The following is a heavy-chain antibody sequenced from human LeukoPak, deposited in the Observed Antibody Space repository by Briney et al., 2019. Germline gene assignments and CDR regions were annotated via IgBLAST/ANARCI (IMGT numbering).Heavy chain of an antibody. D-gene: IGHD6-6*01. Sequence: GGSLRLSCAASGFTFSSYGMHWVRQAPGKGLEWVSYITSDSSTIYYADSVKGRFTISRDNAKNSLYLQMNSLRAEDTAVYYCARDPDISSSPEFPWGQGTLVTVSS. J-gene: IGHJ5*02. V-gene: IGHV3-48*01. CDR1: GFTFSSYG. CDR2: ITSDSSTI. CDR3: ARDPDISSSPEFP.